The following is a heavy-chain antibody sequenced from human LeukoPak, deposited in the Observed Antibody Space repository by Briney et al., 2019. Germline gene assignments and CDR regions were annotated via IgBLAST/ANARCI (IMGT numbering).Heavy chain of an antibody. D-gene: IGHD1-26*01. V-gene: IGHV3-23*01. CDR3: AREIGGGLHYFQY. J-gene: IGHJ4*02. CDR1: GFTVSSSF. CDR2: LYSDGDPFYGTT. Sequence: GGSLRLSCAASGFTVSSSFMSWVRQAPGKGLEWVSTLYSDGDPFYGTTYYADSVKGRFTISRDSSQNTLFLDVNSLGAEDTAMYYCAREIGGGLHYFQYWDQGTLVTVSS.